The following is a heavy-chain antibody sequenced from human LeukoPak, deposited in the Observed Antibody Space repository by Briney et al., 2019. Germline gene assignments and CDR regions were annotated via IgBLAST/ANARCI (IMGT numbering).Heavy chain of an antibody. Sequence: GGSLRLSCAASGFTFSSYAMSWVRQAPGKGLEWVSAISGSGGSTYYADSVKGRFTISRDNSKNTLYLQMNSLRAEDTAVYYCAKVGGATLDYYYYMDVWGKGTTVTVSS. CDR3: AKVGGATLDYYYYMDV. CDR2: ISGSGGST. D-gene: IGHD1-26*01. CDR1: GFTFSSYA. J-gene: IGHJ6*03. V-gene: IGHV3-23*01.